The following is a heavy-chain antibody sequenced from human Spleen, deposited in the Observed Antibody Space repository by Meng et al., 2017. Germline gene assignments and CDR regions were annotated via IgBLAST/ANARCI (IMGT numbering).Heavy chain of an antibody. CDR1: GYSFTSYW. CDR2: IYPGDSDT. Sequence: KVSCKDSGYSFTSYWIGWVRQMPGKGLEWMGIIYPGDSDTRYSPSFQGQVTISTDKSTSTAYLQWSSLKASDTAMYYCVGAATQGFDYWGQGTLVTVS. V-gene: IGHV5-51*01. D-gene: IGHD6-13*01. CDR3: VGAATQGFDY. J-gene: IGHJ4*02.